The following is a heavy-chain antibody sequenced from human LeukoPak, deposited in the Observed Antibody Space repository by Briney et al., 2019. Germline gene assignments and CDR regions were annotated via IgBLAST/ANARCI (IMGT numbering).Heavy chain of an antibody. D-gene: IGHD3-10*01. J-gene: IGHJ4*02. CDR1: GYTFTSYA. Sequence: ASVKVSCKASGYTFTSYAMHWVRQAPGQRLEWMGWTNAGNGNTKYSQKFQGRVTITRDTSASTAYMELSSLRSEDTAVYYCARDVDGSGVFDYWGQGTLVTVSS. CDR3: ARDVDGSGVFDY. CDR2: TNAGNGNT. V-gene: IGHV1-3*01.